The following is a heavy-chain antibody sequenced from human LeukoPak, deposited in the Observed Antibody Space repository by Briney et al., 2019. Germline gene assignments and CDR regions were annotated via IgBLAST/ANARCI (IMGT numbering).Heavy chain of an antibody. D-gene: IGHD6-19*01. CDR3: ARGGSGWTNFDY. CDR2: IGPAGDT. J-gene: IGHJ4*02. Sequence: GGSLRLSCAASGFTFSKYDMHWVRQATGKGLEWVSAIGPAGDTYYPGSVKGRFTISRENAKNSLYLQMNSLRTEDTAVYYCARGGSGWTNFDYWGQGTLVTVSS. V-gene: IGHV3-13*01. CDR1: GFTFSKYD.